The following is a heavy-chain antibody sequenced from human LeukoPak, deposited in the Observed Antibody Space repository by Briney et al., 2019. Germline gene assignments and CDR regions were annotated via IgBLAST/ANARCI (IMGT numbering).Heavy chain of an antibody. CDR2: FDPEDGET. Sequence: ASVKVSCKISGYTLTELSMHWVRQAPGKGLEWMGGFDPEDGETVYAQKFRGRVTMTEDTSADTAYMELSSLRSEDTAVYYCTTIQWFGELRSFDYWGQGTLVTVSS. V-gene: IGHV1-24*01. CDR1: GYTLTELS. D-gene: IGHD3-10*01. J-gene: IGHJ4*02. CDR3: TTIQWFGELRSFDY.